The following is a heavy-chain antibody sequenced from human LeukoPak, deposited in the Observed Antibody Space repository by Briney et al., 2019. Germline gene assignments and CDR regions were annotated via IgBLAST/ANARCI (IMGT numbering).Heavy chain of an antibody. Sequence: SETLSLTCTVSGYSISSGYYWGWIRQPPGKGLEWIGSILHSGSTYYNPSLQSRVTISADTSKNQFSLKLSSVTAADTAVYYCARLYSGSFHAFDIWGQGTMVTVSS. CDR2: ILHSGST. D-gene: IGHD1-26*01. J-gene: IGHJ3*02. V-gene: IGHV4-38-2*02. CDR3: ARLYSGSFHAFDI. CDR1: GYSISSGYY.